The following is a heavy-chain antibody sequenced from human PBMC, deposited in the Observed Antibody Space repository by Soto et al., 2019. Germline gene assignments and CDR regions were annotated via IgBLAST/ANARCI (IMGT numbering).Heavy chain of an antibody. V-gene: IGHV1-3*01. CDR1: GYTFTSYG. CDR2: INPGNGNT. CDR3: AREYCYTYGDFDY. J-gene: IGHJ4*02. Sequence: ASVKFFCKASGYTFTSYGINWLRQAPGRGLEWMGWINPGNGNTKYSQQFQGRVIIDRDTSASTAYMELSSLRSEDTAVYYCAREYCYTYGDFDYWGQGTLVTVSS. D-gene: IGHD4-17*01.